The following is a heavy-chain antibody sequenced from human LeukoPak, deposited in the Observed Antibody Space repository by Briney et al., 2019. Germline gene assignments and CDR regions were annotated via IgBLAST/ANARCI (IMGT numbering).Heavy chain of an antibody. CDR3: AREEQHQRGRHFEY. CDR1: GYTFSGYY. CDR2: INPNSGT. D-gene: IGHD6-13*01. Sequence: ASVKVSCKASGYTFSGYYIHWVRQGPGRGLDWMGWINPNSGTNYAQNFQGRVTMTRDTSISTAYMELSRLISDDTAVYYCAREEQHQRGRHFEYWGQGTLVTVSS. J-gene: IGHJ4*02. V-gene: IGHV1-2*02.